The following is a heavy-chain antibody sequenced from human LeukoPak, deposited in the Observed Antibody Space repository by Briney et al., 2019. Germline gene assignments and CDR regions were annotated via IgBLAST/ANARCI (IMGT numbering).Heavy chain of an antibody. V-gene: IGHV3-30*02. D-gene: IGHD3-22*01. Sequence: GGSLRLSCAPSGFIFSDYWFHWVRQAPGKGLEWVAFIRYDGSNKYYADSVKGRFTISRDNAKNTLYLQMNSLRAEDTAVYYCARANPNYYDSSGLIQRWGQGTLVTVSS. CDR3: ARANPNYYDSSGLIQR. CDR1: GFIFSDYW. CDR2: IRYDGSNK. J-gene: IGHJ4*02.